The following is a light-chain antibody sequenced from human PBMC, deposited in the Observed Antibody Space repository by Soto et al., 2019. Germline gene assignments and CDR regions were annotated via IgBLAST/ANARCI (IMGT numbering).Light chain of an antibody. J-gene: IGLJ1*01. CDR2: DVS. CDR1: SSDVGGYNY. CDR3: SSYTSSSTLYV. V-gene: IGLV2-14*03. Sequence: QSALTQPASVSGSPGQSITISCTGTSSDVGGYNYVSWYQQHPGKAPKLMIYDVSNRPLGVSNRVSGSKSGNTASLTISGLQVEDEADYYCSSYTSSSTLYVFGTGTKVTVL.